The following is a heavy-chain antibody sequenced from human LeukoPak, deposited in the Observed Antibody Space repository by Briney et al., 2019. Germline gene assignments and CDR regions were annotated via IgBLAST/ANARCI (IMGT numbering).Heavy chain of an antibody. CDR1: GFTFSTYW. CDR2: IKSNGSIR. D-gene: IGHD2-2*01. V-gene: IGHV3-74*01. CDR3: ARDCRSSTSCYDY. Sequence: PGGSLRLSCAASGFTFSTYWMHWVRQTPGKGLVWVSRIKSNGSIRRYADSVKGRFTISRDNAKNTLYLQMNSLRAEDTAVYYCARDCRSSTSCYDYWGQGTLVTVSS. J-gene: IGHJ4*02.